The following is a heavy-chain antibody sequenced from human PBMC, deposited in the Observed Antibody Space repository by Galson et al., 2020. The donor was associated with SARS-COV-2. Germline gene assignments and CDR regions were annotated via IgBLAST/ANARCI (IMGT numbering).Heavy chain of an antibody. J-gene: IGHJ4*02. CDR2: IRQDGSEK. D-gene: IGHD3-3*01. Sequence: GGSLRLSCTASGFTFSSYWMSWVRQDPRKGLEWVASIRQDGSEKYYVDSVKGRFTISRDNAKNSLYLQMNSLRAEDRAVYYCARDDLRLLELLGVDYWGQGTLVTVFS. CDR3: ARDDLRLLELLGVDY. CDR1: GFTFSSYW. V-gene: IGHV3-7*05.